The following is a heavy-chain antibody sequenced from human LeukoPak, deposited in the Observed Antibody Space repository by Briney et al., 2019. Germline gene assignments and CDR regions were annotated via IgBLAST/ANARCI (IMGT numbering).Heavy chain of an antibody. CDR3: ATDVDTARGGWFDP. CDR1: GYTLTELS. V-gene: IGHV1-24*01. J-gene: IGHJ5*02. Sequence: ASVTLSCKVSGYTLTELSMHWVRQAPGKGLEWLGGFDPEDGETIYAQKFQGRVTMTEDTSTDTAYMELSSLRSEDTAVYYCATDVDTARGGWFDPWGQGTLVTVSS. D-gene: IGHD5-18*01. CDR2: FDPEDGET.